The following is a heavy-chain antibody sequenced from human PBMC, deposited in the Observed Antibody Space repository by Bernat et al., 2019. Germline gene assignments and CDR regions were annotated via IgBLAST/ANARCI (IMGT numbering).Heavy chain of an antibody. CDR1: GFTFSSYA. V-gene: IGHV3-21*01. Sequence: EVQLVESGGGLVQPGGSLRLSCAASGFTFSSYAMNWVRQAPGKGLEWVSSITSSSTYIYYADSVKGRFTISRDNAKNSLYLQMNSLRAEDTAVYYCARAAITTFGVIIIDLDYWGQGTLVTVSS. CDR2: ITSSSTYI. CDR3: ARAAITTFGVIIIDLDY. J-gene: IGHJ4*02. D-gene: IGHD3-3*01.